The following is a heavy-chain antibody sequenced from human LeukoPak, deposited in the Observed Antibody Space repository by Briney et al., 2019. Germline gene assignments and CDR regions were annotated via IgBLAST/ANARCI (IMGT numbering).Heavy chain of an antibody. Sequence: ASVKVSCKASRATFTASHIHWLRQAPGQGLEWMGWINADSGATKYPQKFEGRVTITRDTSVSTAYMELSRLKSDDTGVYYRARVVGWSPFDSWGQGTLVTVSS. D-gene: IGHD2-15*01. V-gene: IGHV1-2*02. CDR1: RATFTASH. J-gene: IGHJ4*02. CDR2: INADSGAT. CDR3: ARVVGWSPFDS.